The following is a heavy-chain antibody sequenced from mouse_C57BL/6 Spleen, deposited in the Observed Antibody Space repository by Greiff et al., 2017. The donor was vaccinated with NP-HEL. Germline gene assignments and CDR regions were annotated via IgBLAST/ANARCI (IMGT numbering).Heavy chain of an antibody. J-gene: IGHJ3*01. CDR2: IDPEDGET. V-gene: IGHV14-2*01. CDR1: GFNIKDYY. CDR3: ARTLYDRSYWFAD. Sequence: EVQLQQSGAELVKPGASVKLSCTASGFNIKDYYMHWVKQRTEQGLAWIGRIDPEDGETKYAPNFPGNATITADTSSNTAYLQLSSLTSEDTAGYYCARTLYDRSYWFADRGQGTLVTVSA. D-gene: IGHD1-1*01.